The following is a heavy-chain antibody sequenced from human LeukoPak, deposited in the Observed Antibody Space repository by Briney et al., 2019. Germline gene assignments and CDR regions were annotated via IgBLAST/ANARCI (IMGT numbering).Heavy chain of an antibody. CDR3: ASRLELGEMDY. D-gene: IGHD1-7*01. J-gene: IGHJ4*02. CDR2: IYSVGST. V-gene: IGHV3-53*01. Sequence: PGGSLRLSCAASGFTVSSNYMSWVRQAPGKGLEWVSVIYSVGSTYYADSVKGRFTISRDNSKNTLYLQMNSLRAEDTAVYYCASRLELGEMDYWGQGTLVTVSS. CDR1: GFTVSSNY.